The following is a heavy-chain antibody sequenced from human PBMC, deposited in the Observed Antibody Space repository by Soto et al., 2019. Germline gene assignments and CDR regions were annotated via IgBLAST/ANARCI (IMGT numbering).Heavy chain of an antibody. V-gene: IGHV3-21*01. D-gene: IGHD3-22*01. CDR3: ARVGATYYYDSSGYPDFDY. CDR1: GFTFSSYS. CDR2: ISSSSSYI. J-gene: IGHJ4*02. Sequence: PAGSLRLSCAASGFTFSSYSMNWVRQAPGKGLEWVSSISSSSSYIYYADSVKGRFTISRDNAKNSLYLQMNSLRAEDTAVYYCARVGATYYYDSSGYPDFDYWGQGTLVTVS.